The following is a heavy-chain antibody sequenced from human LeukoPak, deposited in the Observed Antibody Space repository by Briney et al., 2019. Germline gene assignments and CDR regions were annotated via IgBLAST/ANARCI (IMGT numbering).Heavy chain of an antibody. V-gene: IGHV3-48*03. CDR2: ISTSGSTI. CDR1: GFTFSSYE. D-gene: IGHD4-23*01. Sequence: GGSLRLSCAASGFTFSSYEMNWGRQAPGKGLEWISYISTSGSTIYYADSVKGRFTVSRDNAKNSLYLQMNSLRAEDTAVYYCARNGGYYDYWGQGTLVSVSS. J-gene: IGHJ4*02. CDR3: ARNGGYYDY.